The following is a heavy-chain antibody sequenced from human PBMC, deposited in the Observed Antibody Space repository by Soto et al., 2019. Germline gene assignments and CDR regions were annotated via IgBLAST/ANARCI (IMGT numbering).Heavy chain of an antibody. D-gene: IGHD3-16*01. CDR2: ISTHNGNT. J-gene: IGHJ3*01. Sequence: QDQLVQSGAEVKKPGASVKVSCKASVFTSSGISWVRQAPGQRLEWMGWISTHNGNTIYAQKFQGRVIMTMDTSTLTVYMELRSLRPDDTAVYLCAREGILILFEAYELWGQGTMVTVSS. CDR1: VFTSSG. V-gene: IGHV1-18*04. CDR3: AREGILILFEAYEL.